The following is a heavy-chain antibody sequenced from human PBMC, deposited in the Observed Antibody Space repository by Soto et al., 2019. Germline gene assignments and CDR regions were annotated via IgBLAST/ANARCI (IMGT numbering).Heavy chain of an antibody. J-gene: IGHJ4*02. D-gene: IGHD3-22*01. Sequence: SETLSLTCAVSCGSISSGGYSWSWIRQPPGKGLEWIGYIYHSGSTYYNPSLKSRVTISVDRSKNQFSLKLSSVTAADTAVYYCARGDSSGYYPSDYFDYWGQGTLVTVSS. CDR1: CGSISSGGYS. CDR3: ARGDSSGYYPSDYFDY. V-gene: IGHV4-30-2*01. CDR2: IYHSGST.